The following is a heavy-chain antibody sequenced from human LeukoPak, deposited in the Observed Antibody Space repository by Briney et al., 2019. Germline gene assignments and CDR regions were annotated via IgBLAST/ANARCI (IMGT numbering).Heavy chain of an antibody. J-gene: IGHJ4*02. CDR1: GFTVSSNY. CDR2: IYSGGST. CDR3: ARWTTLTTKALDY. D-gene: IGHD4-17*01. Sequence: GGSLRLSCAASGFTVSSNYMSWVRQAPGKGLEWVSVIYSGGSTYYADSVKGQFTISRDNSKNTLYLQMNSLRAEDTAVYYCARWTTLTTKALDYWGQGTLVTVS. V-gene: IGHV3-53*01.